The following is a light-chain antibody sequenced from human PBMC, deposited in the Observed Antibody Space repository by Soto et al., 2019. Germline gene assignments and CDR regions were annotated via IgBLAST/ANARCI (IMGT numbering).Light chain of an antibody. CDR2: LGS. Sequence: IVMTQSPLSLPVTPGEPASISCRSIQILLYSNGYNYLDWYLQRPGQSPQLLIYLGSNRAPGVPDRFSGSGSGTDFTLKISRVEAEDVGVYYCMQGLQDLTFGQGTRLEIK. J-gene: IGKJ5*01. V-gene: IGKV2-28*01. CDR3: MQGLQDLT. CDR1: QILLYSNGYNY.